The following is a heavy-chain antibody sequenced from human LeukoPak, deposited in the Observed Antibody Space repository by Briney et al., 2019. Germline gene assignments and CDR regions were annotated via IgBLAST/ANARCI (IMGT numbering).Heavy chain of an antibody. CDR1: GYSISSGYY. CDR2: IYHSGST. J-gene: IGHJ4*02. D-gene: IGHD5-12*01. V-gene: IGHV4-38-2*02. Sequence: SETLSLTCTVSGYSISSGYYWGWIRQPPGQGLEWIGSIYHSGSTYYNPSLKSRVTISVDTSKNQFSLKLSSVTAADTAVYYCARGGYSGYDLDYWGQGTLVTVSS. CDR3: ARGGYSGYDLDY.